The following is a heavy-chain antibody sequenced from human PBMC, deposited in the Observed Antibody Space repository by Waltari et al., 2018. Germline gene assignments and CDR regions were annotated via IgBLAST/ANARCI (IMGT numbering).Heavy chain of an antibody. CDR3: ARDRTTMAARPGDY. J-gene: IGHJ4*02. CDR2: VNPDTGNA. V-gene: IGHV1-2*02. D-gene: IGHD6-6*01. Sequence: QVLLVQSGAEVKKPGASVKVSCKASGYIFTNYYLHWVRQAPGQGPEWMGWVNPDTGNANYAPTFRGRVTMTWDTTINTAFMDLSGLKSADTAVYYCARDRTTMAARPGDYWGQGTLVTVSS. CDR1: GYIFTNYY.